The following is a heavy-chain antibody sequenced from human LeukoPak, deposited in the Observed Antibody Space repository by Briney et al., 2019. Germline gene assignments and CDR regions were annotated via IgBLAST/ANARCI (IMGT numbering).Heavy chain of an antibody. V-gene: IGHV3-9*01. CDR3: AKDQGSAAAGTVFLRADY. J-gene: IGHJ4*02. Sequence: GGSLRLSCAASGFTFDDYAMHWVRQAPGKGLEWVSGISWNSGSIGYADSVKGRFTISRDNAKNSLYLQMNSLRAEDTALYYCAKDQGSAAAGTVFLRADYWGQGTLVTVSS. D-gene: IGHD6-13*01. CDR1: GFTFDDYA. CDR2: ISWNSGSI.